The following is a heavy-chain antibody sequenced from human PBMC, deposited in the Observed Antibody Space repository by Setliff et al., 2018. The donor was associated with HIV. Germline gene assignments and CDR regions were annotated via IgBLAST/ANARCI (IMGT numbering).Heavy chain of an antibody. CDR2: IYYNGST. D-gene: IGHD3-10*01. CDR3: ARLPGMVRANY. J-gene: IGHJ4*02. V-gene: IGHV4-39*01. Sequence: SETLSLTCTVSGGFISSSSYYWAWIRQPPGKGLEWIGSIYYNGSTYYSPSLKSRVAISVDTSKNQFSLKLGSVTAADTAVYYCARLPGMVRANYWGQGTLVTVSS. CDR1: GGFISSSSYY.